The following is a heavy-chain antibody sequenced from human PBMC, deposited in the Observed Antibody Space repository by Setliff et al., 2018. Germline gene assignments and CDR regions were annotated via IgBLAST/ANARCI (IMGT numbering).Heavy chain of an antibody. Sequence: PGGSLRLSCAASGFTFDGYGMSWVRQAPGKGLEWVSGINWNGGSTGYADSVKGRFTISRDNAKNSLYLQMNSLRAEDTALYYCARTCSGSGCYAGLESWGQGTPVTVSS. CDR3: ARTCSGSGCYAGLES. CDR2: INWNGGST. CDR1: GFTFDGYG. V-gene: IGHV3-20*04. D-gene: IGHD2-15*01. J-gene: IGHJ4*02.